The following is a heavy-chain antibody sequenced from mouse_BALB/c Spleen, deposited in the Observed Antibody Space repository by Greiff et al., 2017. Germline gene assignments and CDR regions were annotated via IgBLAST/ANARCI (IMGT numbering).Heavy chain of an antibody. J-gene: IGHJ4*01. D-gene: IGHD4-1*01. CDR1: GFTFSDYY. Sequence: EVQGVESGGGLVKPGGSLKLSCAASGFTFSDYYMYWVRQTPEKRLEWVATISDGGSYTYYPDSVKGRFTISRDNAKNNLYLQMSSLKSEDTAMYYCARTGAMDYWGQGTSVTVSS. V-gene: IGHV5-4*02. CDR2: ISDGGSYT. CDR3: ARTGAMDY.